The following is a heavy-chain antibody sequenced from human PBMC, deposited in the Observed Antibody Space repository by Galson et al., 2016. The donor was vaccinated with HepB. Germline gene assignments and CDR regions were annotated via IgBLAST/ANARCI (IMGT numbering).Heavy chain of an antibody. CDR3: ARPYTYYFGSGSYFDVLHYGMDV. CDR1: GFRFSDYN. CDR2: ISASSGTI. Sequence: SLRLSCAASGFRFSDYNMNWVRQAPGRGLEWVAYISASSGTISYADSVKGRFTISRDNANNSLSLQMNSLRAEDTAFYYCARPYTYYFGSGSYFDVLHYGMDVWGQGTTVTVSS. V-gene: IGHV3-48*01. D-gene: IGHD3-10*01. J-gene: IGHJ6*02.